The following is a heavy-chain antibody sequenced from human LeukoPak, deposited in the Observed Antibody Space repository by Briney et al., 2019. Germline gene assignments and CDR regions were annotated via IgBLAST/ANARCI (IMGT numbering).Heavy chain of an antibody. CDR3: ARDVTMVRGAIFDY. D-gene: IGHD3-10*01. J-gene: IGHJ4*02. CDR2: INPNSGGT. Sequence: ASVKVSCKASGYTFTGYYMHWVRQAPGQGLEWMGWINPNSGGTNYAQKFQGRVTMTRDTSISTAYMELSRLRSDDTAVYYCARDVTMVRGAIFDYWSQGTLVTVSS. V-gene: IGHV1-2*02. CDR1: GYTFTGYY.